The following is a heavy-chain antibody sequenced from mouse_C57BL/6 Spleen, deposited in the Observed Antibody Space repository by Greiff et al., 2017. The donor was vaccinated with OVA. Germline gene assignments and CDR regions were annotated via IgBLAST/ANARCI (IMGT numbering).Heavy chain of an antibody. V-gene: IGHV1-55*01. CDR3: ARGIDSSGPLDY. CDR1: GYTFTSYW. Sequence: QVQLQQPGAELVKPGASVKMSCKASGYTFTSYWITWVKQRPGQGLEWIGDIYPGSGSTNYNEKFKSKATLTVDTSSSTAYMQLSSLTSEDSAVYYCARGIDSSGPLDYWGQGTTLTVSS. CDR2: IYPGSGST. J-gene: IGHJ2*01. D-gene: IGHD3-2*02.